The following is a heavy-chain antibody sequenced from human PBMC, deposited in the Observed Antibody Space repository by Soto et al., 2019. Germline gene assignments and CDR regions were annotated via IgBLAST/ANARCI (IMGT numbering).Heavy chain of an antibody. Sequence: GGSLRLSCAASGFTFSSYGMHWVRQAPGKGLEWVAVIWYDGSNKYYADSVKGRFTISRDNSKNTLYLQMNSLRAEDTAVYYCARGSIGDPTTSEFDYWGQGTLVTVSS. CDR3: ARGSIGDPTTSEFDY. J-gene: IGHJ4*02. CDR1: GFTFSSYG. D-gene: IGHD1-1*01. V-gene: IGHV3-33*01. CDR2: IWYDGSNK.